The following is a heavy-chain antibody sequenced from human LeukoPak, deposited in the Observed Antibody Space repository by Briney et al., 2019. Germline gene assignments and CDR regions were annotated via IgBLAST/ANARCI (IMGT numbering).Heavy chain of an antibody. CDR1: GYTFTGYY. CDR3: ARGQLLRFGEPTGKRFDP. V-gene: IGHV1-2*02. CDR2: SNPNSGGT. D-gene: IGHD3-10*01. J-gene: IGHJ5*02. Sequence: ASVKGSCKASGYTFTGYYMHWVRQAPGQGLEWMGWSNPNSGGTNYAQKFQGRVTMTRDTSISTAYLELSRLRSDDTAVYSCARGQLLRFGEPTGKRFDPWGQGTLVTVSS.